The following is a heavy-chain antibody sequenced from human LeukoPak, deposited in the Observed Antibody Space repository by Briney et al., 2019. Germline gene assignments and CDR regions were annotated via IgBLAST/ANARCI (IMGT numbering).Heavy chain of an antibody. CDR2: ISDSGGST. CDR3: AKAPRGTAMVTARYFQH. CDR1: GFTFSSYA. J-gene: IGHJ1*01. Sequence: GGSLRLSCAASGFTFSSYAMSWVRQAPGKGLEWVSAISDSGGSTYYADSVKGRFTISRDNSKNTLYLQMNSLRAEDTAVYYCAKAPRGTAMVTARYFQHWGQGTLVTVSS. V-gene: IGHV3-23*01. D-gene: IGHD5-18*01.